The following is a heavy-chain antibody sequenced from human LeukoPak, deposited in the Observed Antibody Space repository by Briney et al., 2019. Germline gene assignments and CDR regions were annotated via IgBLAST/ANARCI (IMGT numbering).Heavy chain of an antibody. CDR1: GDSFSGYY. CDR2: INHSGST. CDR3: ARRGLRLGELLFDP. Sequence: PSETLSLTCAVYGDSFSGYYWSWIRQPPGKGLEWIGEINHSGSTNYNPSLKSRVTISVDTSKNQFSLKLSCVTAADTAVYYCARRGLRLGELLFDPWGQGTLVTVSS. J-gene: IGHJ5*02. V-gene: IGHV4-34*01. D-gene: IGHD3-16*01.